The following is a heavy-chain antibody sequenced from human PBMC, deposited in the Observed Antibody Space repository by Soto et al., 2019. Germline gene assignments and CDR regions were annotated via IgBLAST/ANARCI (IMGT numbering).Heavy chain of an antibody. CDR1: GGTFNSST. D-gene: IGHD6-13*01. J-gene: IGHJ5*02. Sequence: VEVSCQASGGTFNSSTITRVRQAPGQGLEWMGRIIPILGIANYAQKFQGRVTITADKSTSTAYMELSSLRSEDTAVYYCATASGIAAARVNWFDPWGQGTLVTVSS. CDR2: IIPILGIA. V-gene: IGHV1-69*02. CDR3: ATASGIAAARVNWFDP.